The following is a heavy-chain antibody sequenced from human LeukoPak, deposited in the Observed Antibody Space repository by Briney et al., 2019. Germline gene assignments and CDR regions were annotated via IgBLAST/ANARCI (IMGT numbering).Heavy chain of an antibody. D-gene: IGHD2-21*01. J-gene: IGHJ1*01. V-gene: IGHV2-5*02. CDR3: AHSPGAGLSIFRYFQH. CDR1: GFSLSTSGVG. CDR2: IYWDDDK. Sequence: SGPTLVKPTQTLTLTCTFSGFSLSTSGVGVGWIRQPPGKALEWLALIYWDDDKRYSPSLKSRLTITKDTSKNQVVLTMTNMDPVDTATYYCAHSPGAGLSIFRYFQHWGQGTLVTVSS.